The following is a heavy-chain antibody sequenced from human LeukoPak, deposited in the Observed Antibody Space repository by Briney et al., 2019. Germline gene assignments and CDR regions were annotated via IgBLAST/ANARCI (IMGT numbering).Heavy chain of an antibody. CDR2: IYSGGNT. J-gene: IGHJ3*02. CDR3: ARDKGSGYTFDI. CDR1: GFTVSTNY. V-gene: IGHV3-66*01. D-gene: IGHD3-10*01. Sequence: PGESLRLSCAASGFTVSTNYMSWVRQAPGRGLEWLSIIYSGGNTYYADSVKGSFTISRDNAKNSLYLQMNSLRAEDTAVYYCARDKGSGYTFDIWGQGTMVTVSS.